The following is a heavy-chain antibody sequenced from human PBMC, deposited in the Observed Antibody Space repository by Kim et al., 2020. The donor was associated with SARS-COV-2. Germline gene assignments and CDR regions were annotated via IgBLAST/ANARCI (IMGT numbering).Heavy chain of an antibody. CDR3: NTRGDGDALDI. Sequence: SLLLSCAASGFTFSGSVIQWVRQPSGKGLEWVGRIRSNPNDYATAYAASVRGRFTISRDDSKNTAYLQMNSLKTEDTAVYYCNTRGDGDALDIWGQGT. CDR2: IRSNPNDYAT. J-gene: IGHJ3*02. D-gene: IGHD2-21*02. CDR1: GFTFSGSV. V-gene: IGHV3-73*01.